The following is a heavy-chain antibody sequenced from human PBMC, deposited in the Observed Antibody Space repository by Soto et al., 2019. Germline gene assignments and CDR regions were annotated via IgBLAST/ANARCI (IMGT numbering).Heavy chain of an antibody. CDR1: GLTFSSYA. CDR3: ARGNYYSMDV. J-gene: IGHJ6*02. Sequence: GGSLRLSFAASGLTFSSYAMSWVRQAPGKGLEWVSAISGSGGSTYYADSVEGRFTISRDNSKNTLYLQMNSLRAQDPAVYYCARGNYYSMDVWGQGTTVTVSS. V-gene: IGHV3-23*01. CDR2: ISGSGGST.